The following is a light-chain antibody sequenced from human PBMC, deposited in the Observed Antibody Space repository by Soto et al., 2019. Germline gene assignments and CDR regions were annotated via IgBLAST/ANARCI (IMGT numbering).Light chain of an antibody. J-gene: IGLJ2*01. Sequence: QSALTQPASVSGSPGQSITISCTGTSNDVGGYDYVTWYQHHPGKAPKLMIYDVSNRPSGISDRFSASKSGNTASLTISGVQAEDEAHYYCSSYTSRANLVFGGGTKVTVL. CDR2: DVS. CDR3: SSYTSRANLV. V-gene: IGLV2-14*03. CDR1: SNDVGGYDY.